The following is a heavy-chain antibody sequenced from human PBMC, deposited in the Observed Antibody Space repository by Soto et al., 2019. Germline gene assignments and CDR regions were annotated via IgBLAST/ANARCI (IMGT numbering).Heavy chain of an antibody. J-gene: IGHJ6*03. CDR1: GYTFTSYV. D-gene: IGHD6-6*01. CDR2: MNPNSGNT. Sequence: ASVKVSCKASGYTFTSYVINWGRQATGQGLERMGWMNPNSGNTGHAQKLQGRVTITRNTSISTAHMELSSQRTEDTAVNYCARVEQLAYYYYYFMDVWGKETTVTVSS. V-gene: IGHV1-8*01. CDR3: ARVEQLAYYYYYFMDV.